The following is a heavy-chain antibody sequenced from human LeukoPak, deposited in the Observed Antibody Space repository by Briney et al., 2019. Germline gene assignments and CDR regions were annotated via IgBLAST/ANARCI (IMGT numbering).Heavy chain of an antibody. CDR2: IYYSGST. V-gene: IGHV4-59*01. D-gene: IGHD6-19*01. Sequence: SETVSLTCAVSGGSISSYYWSWIRQPPGKGLEWIGYIYYSGSTNYNPSLKSRVTISVDTSKNQFSLKLSSVTAADTAVYYCARGQKQWLVSWGQGTLVTVSS. J-gene: IGHJ5*02. CDR1: GGSISSYY. CDR3: ARGQKQWLVS.